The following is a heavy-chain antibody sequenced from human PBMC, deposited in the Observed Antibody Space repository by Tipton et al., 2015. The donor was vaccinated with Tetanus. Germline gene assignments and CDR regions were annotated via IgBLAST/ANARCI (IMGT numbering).Heavy chain of an antibody. Sequence: VQLVQSGPEVKKPGSSVKVSCEASGGTFGSYAVNWVRQAPGQGLEWMGGIIPQFGTIEYSQKFQGRITITADISSSPAYMELSSLTSEDTAVYFCTGDDYYDTSLRDYYGMDVWGPGTTVSVSS. CDR3: TGDDYYDTSLRDYYGMDV. CDR1: GGTFGSYA. D-gene: IGHD3-22*01. V-gene: IGHV1-69*06. CDR2: IIPQFGTI. J-gene: IGHJ6*02.